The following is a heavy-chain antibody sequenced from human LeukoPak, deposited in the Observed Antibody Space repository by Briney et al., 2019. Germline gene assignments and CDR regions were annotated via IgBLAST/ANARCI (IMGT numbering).Heavy chain of an antibody. V-gene: IGHV1-46*01. Sequence: GASVKVSCKASGYTFTSYYMHWVRQAPGQGLEWMGIINPSGGSTSYAQKFQGRVTMTRDMSTSTVYMELSSLRSEDTAVYYCARAPAGGAVAGTFGYWGQGTLVTVSS. D-gene: IGHD6-19*01. CDR1: GYTFTSYY. CDR2: INPSGGST. CDR3: ARAPAGGAVAGTFGY. J-gene: IGHJ4*02.